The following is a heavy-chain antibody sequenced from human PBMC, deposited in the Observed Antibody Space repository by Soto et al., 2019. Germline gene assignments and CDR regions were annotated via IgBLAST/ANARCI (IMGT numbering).Heavy chain of an antibody. CDR1: GFTFSTHA. Sequence: PGGSLRLSCVASGFTFSTHAMSWVRQVPGNGLEWVSTFSGSGGNIYYTDSVKGRFTISRDNSKNTVFLQMNSLRDEDTAVYYCVKPPVITASYYYYDMDVWGQGTTVTVSS. CDR2: FSGSGGNI. CDR3: VKPPVITASYYYYDMDV. J-gene: IGHJ6*02. D-gene: IGHD4-4*01. V-gene: IGHV3-23*01.